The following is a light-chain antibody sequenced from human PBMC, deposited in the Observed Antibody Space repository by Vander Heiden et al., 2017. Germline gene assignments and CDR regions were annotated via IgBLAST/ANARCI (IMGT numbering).Light chain of an antibody. J-gene: IGLJ3*02. CDR2: GNN. CDR1: SSNIGAGYD. CDR3: QSYDSSLIGV. V-gene: IGLV1-40*01. Sequence: QSVLTQPPSVSGAPGQMVTISCTWSSSNIGAGYDENWYWQLPGTAPILLIYGNNNRPAGAPGRFSGSKSGTSASLAITGLQAVDEADYYCQSYDSSLIGVFGGGTKLTVL.